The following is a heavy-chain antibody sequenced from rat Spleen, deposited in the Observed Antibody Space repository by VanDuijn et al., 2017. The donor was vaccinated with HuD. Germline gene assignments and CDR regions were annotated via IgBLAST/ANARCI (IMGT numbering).Heavy chain of an antibody. J-gene: IGHJ4*01. V-gene: IGHV5S23*01. D-gene: IGHD1-3*01. Sequence: EVQLMESDGGLVQPGRSLKLSCAASGFTFSNYDMAWVRQAPTKGLEWVASISPGGGNIYYRDSVKGRFTISSDNARITLYLQMDSLRSEDTATYYCAKTTVAYYYVMDAWGQGASVTVSS. CDR3: AKTTVAYYYVMDA. CDR1: GFTFSNYD. CDR2: ISPGGGNI.